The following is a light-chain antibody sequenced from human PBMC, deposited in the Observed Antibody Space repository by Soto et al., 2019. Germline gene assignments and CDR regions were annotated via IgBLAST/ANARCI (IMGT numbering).Light chain of an antibody. CDR3: SSYTSISTYV. Sequence: QSALTQPASVSGSPGQSITISCTGTSSDVGGYNYASWYQQHPGKAPKLMIYGVNNRPSGVSNRFSGSKSGNTASLTISGLQTEDDADYYCSSYTSISTYVFGTGTKVTVL. CDR2: GVN. V-gene: IGLV2-14*03. CDR1: SSDVGGYNY. J-gene: IGLJ1*01.